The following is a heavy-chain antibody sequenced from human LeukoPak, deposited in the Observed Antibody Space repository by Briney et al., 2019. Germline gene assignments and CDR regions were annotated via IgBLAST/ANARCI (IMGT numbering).Heavy chain of an antibody. CDR3: ARGGAAPITTFDY. CDR2: IIPIFGTA. Sequence: GASVKVSCKASGGTFSSYAISWVRQAPGQGLEWMGGIIPIFGTANYAQKFQGRVTITADESTSTAYMELSSLRSEDTAVYYCARGGAAPITTFDYWGQGTLVTVSS. CDR1: GGTFSSYA. V-gene: IGHV1-69*13. J-gene: IGHJ4*02. D-gene: IGHD4-11*01.